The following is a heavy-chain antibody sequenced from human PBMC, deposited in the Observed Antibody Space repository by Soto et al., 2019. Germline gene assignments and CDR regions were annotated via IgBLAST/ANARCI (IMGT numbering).Heavy chain of an antibody. Sequence: XGSLRLSCAASGFTFSSYAMSWVRQAPGKGLDWVSAISGSGGSTYYADSVKGRFTISRDNSKNTLYLQMNSLRAEDTAVYYCAKEEYDSSGYLLVWGQGTQVTVSS. J-gene: IGHJ4*02. D-gene: IGHD3-22*01. CDR1: GFTFSSYA. CDR2: ISGSGGST. V-gene: IGHV3-23*01. CDR3: AKEEYDSSGYLLV.